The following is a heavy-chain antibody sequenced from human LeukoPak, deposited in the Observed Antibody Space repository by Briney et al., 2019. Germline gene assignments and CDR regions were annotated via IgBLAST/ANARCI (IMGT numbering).Heavy chain of an antibody. Sequence: ASVKVSCKASGYSFTSHYMHWVRQAPGQGLEWMGWINPNSGGTNYAQKFQGRVTMTRDTSISTAYMELSRLRSDDTAVYYCARDRDYYDSSGHYSNWGQGTLVTVSS. V-gene: IGHV1-2*02. CDR3: ARDRDYYDSSGHYSN. CDR2: INPNSGGT. CDR1: GYSFTSHY. J-gene: IGHJ4*02. D-gene: IGHD3-22*01.